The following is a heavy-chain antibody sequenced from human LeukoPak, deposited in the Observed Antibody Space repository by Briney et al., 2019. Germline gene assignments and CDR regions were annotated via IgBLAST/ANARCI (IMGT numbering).Heavy chain of an antibody. Sequence: GASVKVSCKASGYTFTGYYMQCVCPAPGQGLEWMGWINPNSGGRNYAEKFQGRVTVTRDASMSTAYMELSRLRSDDTAVYYCARGRTPVDYYDSSGYYSPFDYWGQGTLVTVST. V-gene: IGHV1-2*02. CDR2: INPNSGGR. J-gene: IGHJ4*02. CDR3: ARGRTPVDYYDSSGYYSPFDY. CDR1: GYTFTGYY. D-gene: IGHD3-22*01.